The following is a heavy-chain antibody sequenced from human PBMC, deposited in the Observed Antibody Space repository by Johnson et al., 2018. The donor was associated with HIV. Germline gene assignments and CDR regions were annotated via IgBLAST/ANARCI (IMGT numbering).Heavy chain of an antibody. V-gene: IGHV3-30*02. CDR1: GFTFSSYG. CDR2: IRYDGSEK. CDR3: ARGRGDYSYVYDSDSFDI. J-gene: IGHJ3*02. Sequence: QMLLVESGGGVVQPGGSLRLSCAASGFTFSSYGMHWVRQAPGKGLEWVAVIRYDGSEKYYVDSVKGRLTISRDNAKNALYLQVNRLSAEDTAVYYCARGRGDYSYVYDSDSFDIWGQGTMVTVSS. D-gene: IGHD5/OR15-5a*01.